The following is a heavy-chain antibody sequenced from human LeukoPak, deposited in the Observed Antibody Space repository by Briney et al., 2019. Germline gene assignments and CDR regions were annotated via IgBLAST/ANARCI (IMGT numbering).Heavy chain of an antibody. CDR2: ISGSGGST. CDR1: GFTFSSYS. CDR3: AKDTRYSGSYYFVFDY. J-gene: IGHJ4*02. V-gene: IGHV3-23*01. Sequence: GGSLRLSCAASGFTFSSYSMNWVRQAPGKGLEWVSTISGSGGSTYYADSVKGRFTFSRDNSKNTLYLQMNSLRAEDTAVYYCAKDTRYSGSYYFVFDYWGQGTLVTVSS. D-gene: IGHD1-26*01.